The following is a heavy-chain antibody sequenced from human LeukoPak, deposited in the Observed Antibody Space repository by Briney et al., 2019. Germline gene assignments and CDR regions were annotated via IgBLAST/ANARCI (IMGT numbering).Heavy chain of an antibody. CDR3: ASESYSSSWPRGGNWFDP. V-gene: IGHV3-11*04. CDR2: IRSSGSTI. D-gene: IGHD6-13*01. J-gene: IGHJ5*02. Sequence: GSLRLSCAASGFTFSDYYVSWIRQAPGKGLEWVSYIRSSGSTIYYADSVKGRFTNSRDNAKNSLYLQMNSLRAEDTAVYYCASESYSSSWPRGGNWFDPWGQGTLVPVSS. CDR1: GFTFSDYY.